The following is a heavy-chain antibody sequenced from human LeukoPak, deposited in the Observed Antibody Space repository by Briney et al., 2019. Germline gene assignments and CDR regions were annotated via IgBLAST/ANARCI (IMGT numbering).Heavy chain of an antibody. V-gene: IGHV4-34*01. CDR1: GGSFSGYY. J-gene: IGHJ4*02. CDR3: ARGMLRYFDWLSMYYFDY. CDR2: INHSGST. Sequence: SETLSLTCAVYGGSFSGYYWSWIRQPPGKGLEWIGEINHSGSTNYNPSLKSRVTISVDTSKNQFSLKLSSVTAADAAVYYCARGMLRYFDWLSMYYFDYWGQGTLVTVSS. D-gene: IGHD3-9*01.